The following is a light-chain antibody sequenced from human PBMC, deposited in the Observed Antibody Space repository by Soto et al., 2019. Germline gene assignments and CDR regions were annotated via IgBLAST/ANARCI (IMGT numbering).Light chain of an antibody. CDR1: QSISSY. Sequence: DIQMTQSPSSLSASVGDRVTSTCRASQSISSYLNWYQQKPGKAPKLLIFDASILQSGVPSRFSGSGSGTEFTLTISSLQPDDFATYYCQQYNVYWTFGQGTTGDIK. J-gene: IGKJ1*01. V-gene: IGKV1-5*01. CDR3: QQYNVYWT. CDR2: DAS.